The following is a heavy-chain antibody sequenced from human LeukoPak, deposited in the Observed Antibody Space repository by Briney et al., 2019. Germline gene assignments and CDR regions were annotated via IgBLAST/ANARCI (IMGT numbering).Heavy chain of an antibody. Sequence: PGASLRLSCAASGFSFSNYWMSWVRQAPGKGLEWVANINHDGSEKNHVDSVKGRFTISRDNAKNSLYLQMNSLRAEDTAVYYCARDRGGYSGYIYWGQGTLVTVAS. CDR3: ARDRGGYSGYIY. J-gene: IGHJ4*02. CDR2: INHDGSEK. CDR1: GFSFSNYW. D-gene: IGHD5-12*01. V-gene: IGHV3-7*04.